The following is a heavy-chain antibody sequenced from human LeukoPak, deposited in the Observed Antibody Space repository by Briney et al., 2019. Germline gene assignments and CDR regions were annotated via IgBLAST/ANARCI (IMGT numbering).Heavy chain of an antibody. Sequence: PSQTLSLTCTVSGGSISSSSYYWGWIRQPPGKGLEWIGSIYYSGSTYYNPSLKSRVTISVDTSKNQFSLKLSSVTAADTAVYYCARGYCSGGSCYTPRSGFFDYWGQGTLVTVSS. D-gene: IGHD2-15*01. CDR2: IYYSGST. CDR3: ARGYCSGGSCYTPRSGFFDY. CDR1: GGSISSSSYY. J-gene: IGHJ4*02. V-gene: IGHV4-39*07.